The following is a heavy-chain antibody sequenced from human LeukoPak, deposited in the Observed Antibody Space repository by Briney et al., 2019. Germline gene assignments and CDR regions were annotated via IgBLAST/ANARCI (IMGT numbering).Heavy chain of an antibody. D-gene: IGHD3-22*01. CDR3: VRWDYYYSKGYFDH. CDR1: GYSFTNYW. V-gene: IGHV5-51*01. Sequence: GESLKISCKVSGYSFTNYWIAWVRQMPGKGLEWMGIIYPGDSESRYSPSFQGQVTISADKSINTAYLQWSSLKASDTALYYCVRWDYYYSKGYFDHWGQGTLVTVSS. CDR2: IYPGDSES. J-gene: IGHJ4*02.